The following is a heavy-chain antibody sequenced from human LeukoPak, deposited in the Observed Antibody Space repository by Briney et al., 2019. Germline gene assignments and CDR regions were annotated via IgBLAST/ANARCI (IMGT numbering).Heavy chain of an antibody. CDR2: ISSSSSYI. D-gene: IGHD1-14*01. CDR1: GFTFSSYS. Sequence: PGGSLRLSCAASGFTFSSYSMNWVRQAPGKGLEWVSSISSSSSYIYYADSVKGRFTISRDNAKNSLYLQMNSLRAEDTAVYYCARDLYKRSPGGAFDIWGQGTMVTVSS. J-gene: IGHJ3*02. V-gene: IGHV3-21*01. CDR3: ARDLYKRSPGGAFDI.